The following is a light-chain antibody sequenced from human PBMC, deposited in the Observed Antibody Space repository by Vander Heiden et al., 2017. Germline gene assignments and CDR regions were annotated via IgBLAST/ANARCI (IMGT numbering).Light chain of an antibody. CDR1: QAISGNY. CDR2: GSS. J-gene: IGKJ1*01. CDR3: QQYDSSPWT. Sequence: EIVFTQFPGTLSLSPGVRATVSCGDSQAISGNYLGWYQKKPGQPPRLLIYGSSSRAAGLPGRFSGSGSGADFTLTISRLAPEDLAVYYCQQYDSSPWTFGQGTKVEIK. V-gene: IGKV3-20*01.